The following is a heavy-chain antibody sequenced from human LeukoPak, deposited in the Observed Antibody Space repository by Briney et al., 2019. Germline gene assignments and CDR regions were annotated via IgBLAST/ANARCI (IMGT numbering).Heavy chain of an antibody. D-gene: IGHD3-10*01. CDR2: INSDGSST. Sequence: PGGSLRLSCAASGFTFSSYWMHWVRQAPGKGLVWVSRINSDGSSTNYADSVKGRFTISRDNAKNTLYLQMNSLRAEDTAMYYCARAVYYSNYLGYWVQGTLVTVSS. CDR3: ARAVYYSNYLGY. J-gene: IGHJ4*01. CDR1: GFTFSSYW. V-gene: IGHV3-74*01.